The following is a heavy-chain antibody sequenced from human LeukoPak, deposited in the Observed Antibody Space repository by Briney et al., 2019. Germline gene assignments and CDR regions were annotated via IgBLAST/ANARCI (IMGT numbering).Heavy chain of an antibody. CDR2: ISANGVNT. Sequence: GSLRLSCAASGFNFDIYGMSWVRQAPGKGLDWLSAISANGVNTYYGDSVKGRFTISRDNSKNTLYLHMHSLRADDTALYYCAKDLHGAFDYWGQGILVTVSS. CDR3: AKDLHGAFDY. V-gene: IGHV3-23*01. D-gene: IGHD3-10*01. J-gene: IGHJ4*02. CDR1: GFNFDIYG.